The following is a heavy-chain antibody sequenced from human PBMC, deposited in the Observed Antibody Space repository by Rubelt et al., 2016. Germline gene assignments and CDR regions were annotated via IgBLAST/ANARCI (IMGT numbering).Heavy chain of an antibody. Sequence: QVQLQQWGAGLLKPSETLSLTCAVYGGSFSGYYWSWLRQPPGKGLAWIGAINHSGSTSYNPSLKSRVTIAVDTSKNQCSLKLSSVTAADTAGDYCVRHRIIRDMTRGGWFDPWGQGTLVTVSS. CDR3: VRHRIIRDMTRGGWFDP. CDR2: INHSGST. CDR1: GGSFSGYY. V-gene: IGHV4-34*01. J-gene: IGHJ5*02. D-gene: IGHD4-11*01.